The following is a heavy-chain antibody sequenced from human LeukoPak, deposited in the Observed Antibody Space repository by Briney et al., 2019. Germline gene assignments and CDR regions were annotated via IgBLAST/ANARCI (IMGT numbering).Heavy chain of an antibody. CDR3: AKAPRDILAMYYFDY. D-gene: IGHD3-9*01. CDR2: ISWNSGSI. CDR1: GFTFDDYA. V-gene: IGHV3-9*01. Sequence: GRSLRLSCAASGFTFDDYAMHWVRQAPGKGLEWVSGISWNSGSIGYADSVKGRFTISRDNAKNSLYLQMNSLRAEDTALYYCAKAPRDILAMYYFDYWGQGTLVTVSS. J-gene: IGHJ4*02.